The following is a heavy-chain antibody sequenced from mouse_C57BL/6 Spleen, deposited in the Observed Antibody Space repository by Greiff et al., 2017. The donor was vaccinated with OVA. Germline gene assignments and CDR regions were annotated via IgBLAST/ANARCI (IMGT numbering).Heavy chain of an antibody. CDR3: VRHDGYLYAMGD. CDR1: GFSFNTYA. CDR2: IRSKSNNYAT. D-gene: IGHD2-3*01. J-gene: IGHJ4*01. V-gene: IGHV10-1*01. Sequence: EVKLMESGGGLVQPKGSLKLSCAASGFSFNTYAMNWVRQAPGQGLEWVARIRSKSNNYATYYADSVKDRFTISRDASESMLYLQMNNLKTEDTAMYYCVRHDGYLYAMGDWGQGTTVTVSS.